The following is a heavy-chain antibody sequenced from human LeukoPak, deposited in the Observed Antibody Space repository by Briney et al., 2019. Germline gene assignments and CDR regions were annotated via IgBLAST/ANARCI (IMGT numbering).Heavy chain of an antibody. CDR1: GGSFSGYY. Sequence: SEPLSLPCAVYGGSFSGYYWSWIRPPPGKGLEWIGEINHSGSTNYNPSLKSRVTISVDTSKNQFSLKLSSVTAADTAVYYCARHPSRLYCSGGSCPYYFDYWGQGTLVTVSS. CDR2: INHSGST. J-gene: IGHJ4*02. V-gene: IGHV4-34*01. D-gene: IGHD2-15*01. CDR3: ARHPSRLYCSGGSCPYYFDY.